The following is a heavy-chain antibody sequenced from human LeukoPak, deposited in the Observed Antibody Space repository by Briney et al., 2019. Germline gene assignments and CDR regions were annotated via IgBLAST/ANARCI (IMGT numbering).Heavy chain of an antibody. CDR3: ARERGGPALNHFDY. CDR1: GFTFSSYG. V-gene: IGHV3-33*01. D-gene: IGHD1-14*01. CDR2: IWYDGSNK. Sequence: GGPLRLSCAASGFTFSSYGMHWVRQAPGKGLEWVAVIWYDGSNKYYADSVKGRFTISRDSSKNTLYLQMNSLRAEDTAVYYCARERGGPALNHFDYWGQGTLVTVSS. J-gene: IGHJ4*02.